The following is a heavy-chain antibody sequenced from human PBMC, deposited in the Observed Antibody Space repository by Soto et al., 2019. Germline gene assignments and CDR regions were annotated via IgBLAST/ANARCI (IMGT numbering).Heavy chain of an antibody. CDR1: GFTFRSSP. CDR3: TIDSHLRILPPTNDL. J-gene: IGHJ4*02. CDR2: INGGDDSE. V-gene: IGHV3-23*01. D-gene: IGHD3-3*02. Sequence: PGGSLRLSCAVSGFTFRSSPMSWVRRAPGKGLEWVSGINGGDDSEHYVDSVRGRFTIIRDNSKNLLLLQMNSLRVEDTAIYYCTIDSHLRILPPTNDLWGQGTQVNRSS.